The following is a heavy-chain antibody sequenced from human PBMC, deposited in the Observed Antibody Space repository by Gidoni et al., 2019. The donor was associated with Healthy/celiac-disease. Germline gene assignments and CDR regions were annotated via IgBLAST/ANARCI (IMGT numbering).Heavy chain of an antibody. CDR3: ARQTRGYSYGHLIDY. CDR1: GYSFTSYW. D-gene: IGHD5-18*01. Sequence: EVQLVQSGAEVKKPGESLKISCKGSGYSFTSYWIGWVRQSPGKGLEWMGIIYPGDSDTRYSPSFQGQVTISADKSISTAYLQWSSLKASDTAMYYCARQTRGYSYGHLIDYWGQGTLVTVSS. V-gene: IGHV5-51*01. CDR2: IYPGDSDT. J-gene: IGHJ4*02.